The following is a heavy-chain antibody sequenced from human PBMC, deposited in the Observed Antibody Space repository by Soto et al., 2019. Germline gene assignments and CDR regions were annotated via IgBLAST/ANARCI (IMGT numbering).Heavy chain of an antibody. CDR1: GFTFSNSA. V-gene: IGHV1-58*01. CDR2: IIVASGDT. J-gene: IGHJ4*02. Sequence: QVQVAQSGPEVREPGTSVKVSCKTSGFTFSNSAVQWVRQAPGQRLEWIGWIIVASGDTNYAQKVKERVTITRNMSTNTAYMELSSLTSEDTAVYYCAAEVYSCGACCHFDYWGQGTLVTVSS. CDR3: AAEVYSCGACCHFDY. D-gene: IGHD2-21*02.